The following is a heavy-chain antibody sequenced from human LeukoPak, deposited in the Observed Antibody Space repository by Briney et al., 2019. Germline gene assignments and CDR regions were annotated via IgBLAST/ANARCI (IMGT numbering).Heavy chain of an antibody. J-gene: IGHJ4*02. CDR2: IYYSGST. Sequence: PSETLSLTCTVSGGSISSSSYYWGWIRQPPGKGLEWIGSIYYSGSTYYNPSLKSRVTISVDTSKNQFSLKLSSVTAADTAVYYCARGPSHYGFDYWGQGTLVTVSS. D-gene: IGHD3-10*01. V-gene: IGHV4-39*01. CDR1: GGSISSSSYY. CDR3: ARGPSHYGFDY.